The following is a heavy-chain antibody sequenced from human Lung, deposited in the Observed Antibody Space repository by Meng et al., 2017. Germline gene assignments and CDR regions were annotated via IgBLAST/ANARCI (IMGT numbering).Heavy chain of an antibody. D-gene: IGHD6-13*01. V-gene: IGHV1-2*06. Sequence: VRRCQTGAWVKKPGPSVKVSCKPPGYESPDYWVLWCRRAPGQGLEWMGRIDPKSGDTHSAQRFQGRVTMSGDTSISTAYMYLSGLRSDDTAMYYCARDEDISAAGKLFGDYWGQGTLVTVSS. J-gene: IGHJ4*02. CDR2: IDPKSGDT. CDR3: ARDEDISAAGKLFGDY. CDR1: GYESPDYW.